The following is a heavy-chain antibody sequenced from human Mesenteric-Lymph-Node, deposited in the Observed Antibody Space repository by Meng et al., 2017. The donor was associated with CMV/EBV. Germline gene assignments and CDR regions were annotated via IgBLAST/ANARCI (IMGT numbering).Heavy chain of an antibody. Sequence: GGSLRLSCAASGFTFSSYAMHWVRQAPGKGLEWVAFIRYDGSNKYYADSVKGRFTISRDNSKNTLYLQMNSLRAEDTAVYYCAKDWSRRMVYAIRLDWFDPWGQGTLVTVSS. D-gene: IGHD2-8*01. CDR3: AKDWSRRMVYAIRLDWFDP. CDR2: IRYDGSNK. V-gene: IGHV3-30*02. CDR1: GFTFSSYA. J-gene: IGHJ5*02.